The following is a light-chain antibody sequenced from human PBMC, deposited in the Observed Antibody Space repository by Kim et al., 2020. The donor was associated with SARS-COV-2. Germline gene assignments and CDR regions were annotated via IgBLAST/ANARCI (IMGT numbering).Light chain of an antibody. Sequence: GQSITISCTGTTSDVGAYDYVSWYQQFPGNAPKLIIYDVTHRPTGVSDRFSGSKSGNTASLTISGLQADDEAEYYCSSFTTTTARVFGGGTRVTVL. J-gene: IGLJ3*02. V-gene: IGLV2-14*03. CDR3: SSFTTTTARV. CDR1: TSDVGAYDY. CDR2: DVT.